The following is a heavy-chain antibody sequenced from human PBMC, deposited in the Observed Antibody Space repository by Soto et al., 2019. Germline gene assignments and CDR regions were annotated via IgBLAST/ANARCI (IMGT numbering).Heavy chain of an antibody. D-gene: IGHD2-8*01. CDR1: GYTFTRYG. CDR2: ISGFNGNT. CDR3: ARASAYSTPWSFDN. V-gene: IGHV1-18*01. J-gene: IGHJ4*02. Sequence: QVQLVQSGSEVKKPGASVRVSCKASGYTFTRYGISWVRQAPGQGLEWMGWISGFNGNTKESEKFQGRVTLTTDTPANTANMELRGLRSDDTAVYYCARASAYSTPWSFDNWGQGTLVTVSS.